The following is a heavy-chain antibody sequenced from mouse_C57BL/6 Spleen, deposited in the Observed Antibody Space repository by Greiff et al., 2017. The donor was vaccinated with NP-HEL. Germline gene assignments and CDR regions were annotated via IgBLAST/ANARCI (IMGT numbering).Heavy chain of an antibody. D-gene: IGHD2-1*01. CDR2: IDPSDSET. J-gene: IGHJ1*03. CDR1: GYTFTSYW. CDR3: AGYGNYGYFDV. V-gene: IGHV1-52*01. Sequence: QVQLKQPGAELVRPGSSVKLSCKASGYTFTSYWMHWVKQRPIQGLEWIGNIDPSDSETPYNQKFKDKATLTVDKSSSTAYMQLSSLTSEDSAVYYCAGYGNYGYFDVWGTGTTVTVSS.